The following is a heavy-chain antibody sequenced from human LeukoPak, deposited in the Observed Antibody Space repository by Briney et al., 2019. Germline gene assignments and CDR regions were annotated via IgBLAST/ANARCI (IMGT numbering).Heavy chain of an antibody. D-gene: IGHD6-13*01. Sequence: SETLSLTCTVSGYSISSGYYWGWIRQPPGKGLEWIGSINHSWNTYYNPSLKSRVTISVDTSKNQFSLKLSSVSAADTAVYYCARGRRGAGPYYFDYWGQGTLVTVSS. V-gene: IGHV4-38-2*02. J-gene: IGHJ4*02. CDR1: GYSISSGYY. CDR2: INHSWNT. CDR3: ARGRRGAGPYYFDY.